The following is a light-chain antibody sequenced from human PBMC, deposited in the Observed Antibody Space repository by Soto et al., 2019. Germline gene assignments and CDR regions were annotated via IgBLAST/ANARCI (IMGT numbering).Light chain of an antibody. CDR3: QQRSNWPPLT. V-gene: IGKV3-11*01. J-gene: IGKJ4*01. CDR2: GAS. Sequence: EILMTQSPATLSVSPGEGLTLSCRASQSISRTLAWYQQRPGQAPRLLIYGASSRATGIPARFSGSGSGTDFTLTISSLEPEDFAVYYCQQRSNWPPLTFGGGTKVDIK. CDR1: QSISRT.